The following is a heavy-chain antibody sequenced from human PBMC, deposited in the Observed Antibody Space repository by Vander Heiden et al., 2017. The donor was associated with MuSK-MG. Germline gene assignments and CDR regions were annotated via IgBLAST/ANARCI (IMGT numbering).Heavy chain of an antibody. CDR2: ISSTSTI. D-gene: IGHD3-22*01. J-gene: IGHJ4*02. V-gene: IGHV3-48*01. Sequence: EVQLVESGGALVQPGGSLSLSGEASGFTFTRYTLNWVRPAPGKGLEWVSYISSTSTIYYADAVKGRFTISRDNGKNSLYLQMNSLRAEDTAVYYCARDRGDSSGYYYFDYWGQGTLVTVSS. CDR1: GFTFTRYT. CDR3: ARDRGDSSGYYYFDY.